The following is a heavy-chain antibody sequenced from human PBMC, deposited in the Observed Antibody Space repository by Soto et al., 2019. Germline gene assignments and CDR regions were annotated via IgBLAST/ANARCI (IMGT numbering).Heavy chain of an antibody. CDR2: IIPILGAT. D-gene: IGHD3-16*01. CDR1: GTIFSSYT. Sequence: QVQLVQSGAEVKKPGSSVRVSCKASGTIFSSYTISWVRQAPGQGLEWMGRIIPILGATNSAQTFQGRVTLTADKSTNTAYMQLNSLRLEDTAVYYCARGLGGRMDDWGQGTTVTVSS. V-gene: IGHV1-69*08. J-gene: IGHJ6*02. CDR3: ARGLGGRMDD.